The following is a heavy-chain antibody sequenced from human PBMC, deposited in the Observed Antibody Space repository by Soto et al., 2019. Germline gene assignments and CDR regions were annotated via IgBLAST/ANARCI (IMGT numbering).Heavy chain of an antibody. Sequence: GGSLRLSCAASGFTFSSYAMSWVRQAPGKGLEWVSAISGSGGSTYYADSVKGRFTISRDNSKNTLYLQMNSLRAEDTAVYYCAKGVVMATIACYFDYWGQGTLVTVSS. V-gene: IGHV3-23*01. CDR3: AKGVVMATIACYFDY. J-gene: IGHJ4*02. CDR1: GFTFSSYA. CDR2: ISGSGGST. D-gene: IGHD2-21*01.